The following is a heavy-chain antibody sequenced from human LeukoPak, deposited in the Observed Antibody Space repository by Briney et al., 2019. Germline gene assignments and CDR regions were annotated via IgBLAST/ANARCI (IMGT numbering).Heavy chain of an antibody. V-gene: IGHV4-34*01. CDR2: INHSGST. J-gene: IGHJ4*02. D-gene: IGHD3-10*01. Sequence: SETLSLTCAVYGGSFSGYYWSWIRQPPGKGLEWIGEINHSGSTNYNPSLKSRVTISVDTSKNQFSLKLSTVTAADTAVYYCARGSILKYGSGTYNYWGQGTLVTVSS. CDR1: GGSFSGYY. CDR3: ARGSILKYGSGTYNY.